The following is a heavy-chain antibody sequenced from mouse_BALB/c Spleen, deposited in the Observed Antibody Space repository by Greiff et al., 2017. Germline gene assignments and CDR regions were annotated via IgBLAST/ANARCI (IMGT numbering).Heavy chain of an antibody. CDR2: IWAGGST. CDR1: GFSLTSYG. J-gene: IGHJ2*01. V-gene: IGHV2-9*02. Sequence: VKLMESGPGLVAPSQSLSITCTVSGFSLTSYGVHWVRQPPGKGLEWLGVIWAGGSTNYNSALMSRLSISKDNSKSQVFLKMNSLQTDDTAMYYCARVPHYYGVNYFDYWGQGTTLTVSS. CDR3: ARVPHYYGVNYFDY. D-gene: IGHD1-1*01.